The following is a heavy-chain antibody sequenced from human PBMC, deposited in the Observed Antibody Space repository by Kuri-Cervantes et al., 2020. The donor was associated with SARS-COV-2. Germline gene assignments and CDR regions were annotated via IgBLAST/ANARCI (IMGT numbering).Heavy chain of an antibody. CDR3: AKDRGDIVVVPAALWQY. CDR2: ISYDGSNK. CDR1: GFTFSSYA. D-gene: IGHD2-2*01. Sequence: GESLKISCAASGFTFSSYAMHWVRQAPGKGLEWVAVISYDGSNKYYADSVKGRFTISRDNSKNTLYLPMNSLRAEDTAVYYCAKDRGDIVVVPAALWQYWGQGTLVTVSS. V-gene: IGHV3-30*18. J-gene: IGHJ4*02.